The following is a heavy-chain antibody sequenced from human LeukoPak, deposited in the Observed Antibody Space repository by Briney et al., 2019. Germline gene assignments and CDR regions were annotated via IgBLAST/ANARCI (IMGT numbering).Heavy chain of an antibody. V-gene: IGHV4-59*08. CDR3: ARHISGSSWYWFDP. CDR1: GGSISSYY. J-gene: IGHJ5*02. D-gene: IGHD6-13*01. Sequence: SETLSLTCTVSGGSISSYYWSWIRQPPGKGLEWIGYIYYSGSTNYNPSLMSRVTISVDTSKNQFSLKLSSVTAADTAVYYCARHISGSSWYWFDPWGQGTLVTASS. CDR2: IYYSGST.